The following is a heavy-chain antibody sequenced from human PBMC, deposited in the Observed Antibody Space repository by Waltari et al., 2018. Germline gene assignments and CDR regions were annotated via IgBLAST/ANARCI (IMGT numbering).Heavy chain of an antibody. D-gene: IGHD2-21*01. CDR3: ARYGEVPASYFFDH. Sequence: QVQLHQWGAGRLKPSETLSLTCAVPGESVLGYFWSWVRQSPGKGLEWLGSIHYSGSTNYNPTLESRLSLSVDTTKKQFSLKLTSVTAADAALYFCARYGEVPASYFFDHWGQGTLVTVSS. CDR2: IHYSGST. J-gene: IGHJ4*01. CDR1: GESVLGYF. V-gene: IGHV4-34*01.